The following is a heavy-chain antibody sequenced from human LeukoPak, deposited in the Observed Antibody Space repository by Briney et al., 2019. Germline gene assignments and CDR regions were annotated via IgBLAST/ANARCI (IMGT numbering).Heavy chain of an antibody. CDR3: AKGTGSFTKQNLYFDY. D-gene: IGHD3-10*01. J-gene: IGHJ4*02. V-gene: IGHV3-23*01. Sequence: GGSLRLSCAASGFTFSSYAMSWVRQAPGEGLEWVSAISGSGGSTYYADSVKGRFTISRDNSKNTLYLQMNSLRAEDTAVYYCAKGTGSFTKQNLYFDYWGQGTLVTVSS. CDR2: ISGSGGST. CDR1: GFTFSSYA.